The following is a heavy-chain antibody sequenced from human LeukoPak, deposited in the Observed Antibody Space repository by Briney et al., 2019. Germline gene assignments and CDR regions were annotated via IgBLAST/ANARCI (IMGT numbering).Heavy chain of an antibody. J-gene: IGHJ5*02. V-gene: IGHV7-4-1*02. CDR2: INTSTGNP. D-gene: IGHD2-2*02. CDR1: GYTFTSYA. Sequence: GASVKVSCKASGYTFTSYAMHWVRQAPGQGLEWMGWINTSTGNPTYAQGFTGRFVFSLDTSVSTTYLQITNLKAEDTAVYYCVRDLIPNWFDPWGQGTLVTVSS. CDR3: VRDLIPNWFDP.